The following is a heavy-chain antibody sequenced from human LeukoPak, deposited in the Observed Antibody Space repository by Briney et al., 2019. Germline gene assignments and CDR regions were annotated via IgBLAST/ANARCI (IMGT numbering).Heavy chain of an antibody. CDR2: ISSNGGST. CDR3: ARGTDGDGAFDI. J-gene: IGHJ3*02. Sequence: GGSLRLFCAASGFTFSSYAMHWVRQAPGKGLEYVSAISSNGGSTSYANSVKGRFTISRDNSKNTLFLQMGSLRAEDMGVYYCARGTDGDGAFDIWGQGTMVTVSS. V-gene: IGHV3-64*01. CDR1: GFTFSSYA. D-gene: IGHD3-10*01.